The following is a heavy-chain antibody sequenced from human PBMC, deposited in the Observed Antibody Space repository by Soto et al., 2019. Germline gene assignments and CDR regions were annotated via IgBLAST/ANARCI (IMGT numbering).Heavy chain of an antibody. CDR2: INPNSGGT. V-gene: IGHV1-2*04. D-gene: IGHD2-21*01. CDR3: ARDNRIPVGYYGMDV. J-gene: IGHJ6*02. CDR1: GYTFTGYY. Sequence: ASVKVSCKASGYTFTGYYMHWVRQAPGQGLEWMGWINPNSGGTNYAQKFQGWVTMTRDTSISTAYMELSRLRSDDTAVYYCARDNRIPVGYYGMDVWGQGTTVTVSS.